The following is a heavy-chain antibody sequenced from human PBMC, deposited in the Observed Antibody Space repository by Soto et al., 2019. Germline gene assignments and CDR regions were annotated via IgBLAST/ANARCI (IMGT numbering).Heavy chain of an antibody. CDR1: GFTFSSYA. Sequence: GGSLRLSCAASGFTFSSYAMHWVRQAPGKGLEWVAVISYDGSNKYYADSVKGRFTISRDNSKNTLYLQVNSLRAEDTAVYYCARGLKEESAWIQYYHGMDVWGQGTTVTVSS. J-gene: IGHJ6*02. D-gene: IGHD5-18*01. V-gene: IGHV3-30-3*01. CDR3: ARGLKEESAWIQYYHGMDV. CDR2: ISYDGSNK.